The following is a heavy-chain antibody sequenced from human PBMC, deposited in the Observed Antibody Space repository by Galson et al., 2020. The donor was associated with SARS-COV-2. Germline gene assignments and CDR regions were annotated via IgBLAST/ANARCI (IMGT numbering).Heavy chain of an antibody. CDR1: PFTLSSYE. CDR3: AFSSGWSVWGY. V-gene: IGHV3-48*03. D-gene: IGHD6-19*01. Sequence: RGSLRLSRAASPFTLSSYEMNCVRHAPGPGLAWVSSIRTSGSTIYYADPVKGRFTISRDNAKNSLYLQMNSLRAEDTAVYYCAFSSGWSVWGYWGQGTLVTVSS. J-gene: IGHJ4*02. CDR2: IRTSGSTI.